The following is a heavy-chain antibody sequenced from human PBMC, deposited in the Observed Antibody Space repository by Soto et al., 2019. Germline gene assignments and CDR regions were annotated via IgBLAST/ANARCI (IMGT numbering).Heavy chain of an antibody. CDR2: INGGTGQT. D-gene: IGHD2-21*01. J-gene: IGHJ4*02. CDR3: ARCGFHFPYYFDY. V-gene: IGHV1-3*01. Sequence: GASVKVSCKASGYTFTTHAMHWVRQAPGQSLEWMGWINGGTGQTKHSQRFQGRVNITRDTSASTAYMELSSLRSEDTAVYYCARCGFHFPYYFDYWGQGTLVTVSS. CDR1: GYTFTTHA.